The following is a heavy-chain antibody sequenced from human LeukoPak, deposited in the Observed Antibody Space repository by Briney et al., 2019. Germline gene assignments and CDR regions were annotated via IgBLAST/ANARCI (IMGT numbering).Heavy chain of an antibody. CDR2: ISGSGGST. J-gene: IGHJ4*02. D-gene: IGHD2-2*01. Sequence: GSPRLSCAHSGYTFSIDAMSRVRPAPGKGLEWVSAISGSGGSTYYADAVKGRLPISRDTSKHTMYLQMTSLRAEDTAVYYCAARIVVPAALLGYWGQGTLVTVSS. CDR3: AARIVVPAALLGY. CDR1: GYTFSIDA. V-gene: IGHV3-23*01.